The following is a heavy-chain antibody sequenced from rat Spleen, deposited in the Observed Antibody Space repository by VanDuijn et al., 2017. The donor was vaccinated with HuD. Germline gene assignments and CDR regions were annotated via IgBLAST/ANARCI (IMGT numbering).Heavy chain of an antibody. CDR3: ANGGYSEPDYFDY. D-gene: IGHD1-11*01. CDR1: GFTFSNYD. Sequence: EVQLVESGGGLVQPGRSLKLSCAASGFTFSNYDMAWVRQAPTKGLEWVASISPSGGSTYYRDSVKGRFTVSRDNAKSTLYLQMDSLRSEDTATYYCANGGYSEPDYFDYWGQGVMVTVSS. J-gene: IGHJ2*01. CDR2: ISPSGGST. V-gene: IGHV5-25*01.